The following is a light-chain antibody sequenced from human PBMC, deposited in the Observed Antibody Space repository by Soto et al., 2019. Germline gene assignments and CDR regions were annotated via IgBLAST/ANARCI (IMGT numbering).Light chain of an antibody. Sequence: EIVMTQSPATLSVSPGERATLSCRATESVVSNLAWYQQKPGQAPRLLIYGASTRAIAIHARISGSGSGTDCTLTISSLQSEDFGVYYCQQYNNWSAYSFRQGTELEFK. CDR2: GAS. V-gene: IGKV3-15*01. J-gene: IGKJ2*01. CDR3: QQYNNWSAYS. CDR1: ESVVSN.